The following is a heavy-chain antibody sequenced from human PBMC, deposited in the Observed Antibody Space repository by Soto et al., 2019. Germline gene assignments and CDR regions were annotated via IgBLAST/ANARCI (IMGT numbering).Heavy chain of an antibody. Sequence: QVQLVQSGAEVKKPGSSVKVSCKASGGTFRSSTISWVRQAHGQGLEWMGRIIPILGIPNHAQKFPGRITITADKSTSTADRGLSSLRSGDTAVYYCAGKPYSGSYIFDPRGQGTLVTFSS. V-gene: IGHV1-69*02. CDR3: AGKPYSGSYIFDP. D-gene: IGHD1-26*01. CDR2: IIPILGIP. CDR1: GGTFRSST. J-gene: IGHJ5*02.